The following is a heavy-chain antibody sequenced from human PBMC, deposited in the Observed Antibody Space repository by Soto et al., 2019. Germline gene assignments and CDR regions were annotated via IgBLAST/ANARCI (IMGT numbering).Heavy chain of an antibody. Sequence: QVQLVESGGGLVKPGGSLRLSCAASGITFSDCYMNWIRQAPGKGPEWVSYMCSSGDSINYAGSVRGRFTVSRDNAKNSLYLQMNSLRAEDTAMYYCARVRFGQWGYAMDVWGQGTTVTVSS. CDR1: GITFSDCY. CDR2: MCSSGDSI. CDR3: ARVRFGQWGYAMDV. D-gene: IGHD3-10*01. J-gene: IGHJ6*01. V-gene: IGHV3-11*01.